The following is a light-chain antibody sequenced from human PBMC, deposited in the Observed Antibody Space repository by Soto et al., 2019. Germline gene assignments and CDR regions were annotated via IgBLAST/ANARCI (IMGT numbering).Light chain of an antibody. CDR2: WAS. J-gene: IGKJ1*01. CDR1: QSVLYSSNNKNY. V-gene: IGKV4-1*01. Sequence: DIVMTQSPDSLAVSLGERATINCKSSQSVLYSSNNKNYLAWYQQKPRQPPKLLIYWASTRQSGVPDRFSGSGSGTDFTHTISSLQAEDVAVYYCHQYYTTPWTFGQGTKVEIK. CDR3: HQYYTTPWT.